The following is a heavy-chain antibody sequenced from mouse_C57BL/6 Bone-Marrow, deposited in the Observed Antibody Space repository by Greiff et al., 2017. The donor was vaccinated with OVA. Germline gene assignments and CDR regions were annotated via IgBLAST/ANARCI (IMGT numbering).Heavy chain of an antibody. CDR3: ARRTGSSYGY. D-gene: IGHD1-1*01. Sequence: VQLQQSGPELVKPGASVKISCKASGYSFTGYYMNWVKQSPEKSLEWIGEINPSTGGTTYNQKFKAKATLTVDKSSTTAYMQLKSLTSEDSAVDYCARRTGSSYGYWGQGTTLTVSS. CDR2: INPSTGGT. J-gene: IGHJ2*01. CDR1: GYSFTGYY. V-gene: IGHV1-42*01.